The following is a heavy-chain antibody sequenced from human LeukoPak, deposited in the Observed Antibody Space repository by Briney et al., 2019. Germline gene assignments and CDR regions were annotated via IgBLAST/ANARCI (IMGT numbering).Heavy chain of an antibody. J-gene: IGHJ4*02. CDR3: ARDFYLAGTNF. CDR2: ISSDGTTT. V-gene: IGHV3-74*03. CDR1: GCTFSSYW. D-gene: IGHD1/OR15-1a*01. Sequence: GGSLRLSCAASGCTFSSYWMHWVRQAPGKGLVWVSGISSDGTTTLYADSVKGRLTVSRDNAKNTLFLQMNSLRDDDTAVYYCARDFYLAGTNFWGQGTLVTVSS.